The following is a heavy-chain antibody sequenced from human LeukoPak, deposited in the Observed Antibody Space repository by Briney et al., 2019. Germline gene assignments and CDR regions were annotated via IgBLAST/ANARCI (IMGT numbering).Heavy chain of an antibody. CDR3: VRGPYGSGISNWFDP. Sequence: TSETLSLTCTVSDGAIAGYSWSWIRQPPGKGLEWIGYIYYSGDTNYNPSLQSRVTVSVDTSKNQFSLKLTSVTAADTAVYYCVRGPYGSGISNWFDPWGQGTLVIVSS. CDR1: DGAIAGYS. CDR2: IYYSGDT. J-gene: IGHJ5*02. V-gene: IGHV4-59*01. D-gene: IGHD3-10*01.